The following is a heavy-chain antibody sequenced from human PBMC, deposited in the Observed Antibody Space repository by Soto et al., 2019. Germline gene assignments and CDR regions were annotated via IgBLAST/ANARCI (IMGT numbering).Heavy chain of an antibody. Sequence: GESLKISCKGSGYSFTSYWIGWVRQMPGKGLEWMGIIYPGDSDTRYSPSFQGQVTISADKSISTAYLQWSSLKASDTAMYYCSSHMCSSTSCYGSNWFDPWGQGTLVTVSS. J-gene: IGHJ5*02. V-gene: IGHV5-51*01. CDR1: GYSFTSYW. CDR2: IYPGDSDT. D-gene: IGHD2-2*01. CDR3: SSHMCSSTSCYGSNWFDP.